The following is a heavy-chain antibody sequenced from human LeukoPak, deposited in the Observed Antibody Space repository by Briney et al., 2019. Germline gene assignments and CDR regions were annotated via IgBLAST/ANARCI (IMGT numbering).Heavy chain of an antibody. Sequence: GGSLRLSCAASGFAFSTYAMHWVRQAPGKGLEYVAGISSDGIGTYYVNSVKGKFIISRENSNKTLYLQMGSLRADDMAVYHCARGVVAAHYFDYWGQGALVTVSS. J-gene: IGHJ4*02. CDR2: ISSDGIGT. D-gene: IGHD6-6*01. CDR3: ARGVVAAHYFDY. V-gene: IGHV3-64*01. CDR1: GFAFSTYA.